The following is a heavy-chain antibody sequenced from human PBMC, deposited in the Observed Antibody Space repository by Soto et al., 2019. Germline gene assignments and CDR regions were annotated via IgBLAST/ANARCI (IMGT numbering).Heavy chain of an antibody. Sequence: QVQLVESGGGVVQPGRSLRLSCAASGFTFSSYGMHWVRQAPGKGLEWVAVISYDGSNKYYADSVKGRFTISRDNSKNTRYLQMNSLRAEDTAVYYCAKDGPYDSSGYYHDYYGMDVWAKGPRSPSP. CDR2: ISYDGSNK. J-gene: IGHJ6*02. D-gene: IGHD3-22*01. CDR1: GFTFSSYG. V-gene: IGHV3-30*18. CDR3: AKDGPYDSSGYYHDYYGMDV.